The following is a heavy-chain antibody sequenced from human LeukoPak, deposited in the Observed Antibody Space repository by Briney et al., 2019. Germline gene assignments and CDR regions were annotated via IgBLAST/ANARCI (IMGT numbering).Heavy chain of an antibody. J-gene: IGHJ6*03. Sequence: GGSLRLSCVASGFTFSSYWMSWVRQAPGKGLEWVANIKQDGSEKYYVDSVKGRFTVSRDNAKNSLYLQMNSLRAEDTAVYYCARDQKGPNYDFWSGYPYYYYYYMDVWGKGTTVTVSS. CDR2: IKQDGSEK. CDR3: ARDQKGPNYDFWSGYPYYYYYYMDV. D-gene: IGHD3-3*01. V-gene: IGHV3-7*01. CDR1: GFTFSSYW.